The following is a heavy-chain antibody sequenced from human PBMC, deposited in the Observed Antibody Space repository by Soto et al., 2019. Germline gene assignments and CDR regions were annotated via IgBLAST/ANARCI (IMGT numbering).Heavy chain of an antibody. CDR1: GGSISSGGYY. CDR3: ARIDPYCSRTSCYTFDY. J-gene: IGHJ4*02. D-gene: IGHD2-2*02. Sequence: PSETLSLTCTVSGGSISSGGYYWSWIRQHPGKGLEWIGYIYYSGSTYYNPSLKSRVTISVDTSKNQFSLKLSSVTAADTAVYYCARIDPYCSRTSCYTFDYWGQGTLVTVSS. CDR2: IYYSGST. V-gene: IGHV4-31*03.